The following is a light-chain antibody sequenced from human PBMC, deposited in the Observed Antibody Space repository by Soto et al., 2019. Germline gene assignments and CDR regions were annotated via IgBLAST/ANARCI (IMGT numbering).Light chain of an antibody. V-gene: IGLV1-40*01. Sequence: QCVLTQAPSGSGAPGQRVTISCTESSSNIGAGYDVHWYQQLPGTAPKLLIYGNSNRPSGVPDRFSGSKSGTSASLAITGLQAEDEADYYCQSYDSSLSGWVFGGGTKLTVL. CDR3: QSYDSSLSGWV. CDR1: SSNIGAGYD. J-gene: IGLJ3*02. CDR2: GNS.